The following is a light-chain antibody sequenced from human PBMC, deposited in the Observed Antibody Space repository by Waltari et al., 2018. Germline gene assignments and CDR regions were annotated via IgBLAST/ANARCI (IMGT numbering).Light chain of an antibody. J-gene: IGKJ4*01. CDR1: QTTYTN. Sequence: DTVMTQSPATLSVSPGEGATLSCRASQTTYTNLAWYQQKPGQVPRLLIYGSSTRATGIPARFSCRGSGTEFTLTISSLQSEDFAVYYCQQYSRWPLTFGGGTKVEIK. V-gene: IGKV3-15*01. CDR2: GSS. CDR3: QQYSRWPLT.